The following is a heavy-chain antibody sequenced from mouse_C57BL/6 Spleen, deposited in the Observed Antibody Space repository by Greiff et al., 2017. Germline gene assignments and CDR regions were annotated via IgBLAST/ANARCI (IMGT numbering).Heavy chain of an antibody. V-gene: IGHV1-9*01. CDR2: ILPGSGNT. J-gene: IGHJ2*01. CDR1: GYTFTGYW. CDR3: ARCITTSFDY. Sequence: VQLQQSGAELMKPGASVKLSCKATGYTFTGYWIEWVKQRPGHGLEWIGEILPGSGNTNYNEKFKGKATFTADTSSNTAYMQLSSLTTEDSAIYYCARCITTSFDYWGQGTTLTVSS. D-gene: IGHD2-4*01.